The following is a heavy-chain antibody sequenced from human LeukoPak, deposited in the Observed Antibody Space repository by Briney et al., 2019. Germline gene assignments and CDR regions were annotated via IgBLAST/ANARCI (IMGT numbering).Heavy chain of an antibody. J-gene: IGHJ3*01. Sequence: PSETLSLTCAVSGGSISSTSYYWAWLRQPPGTGLEGIGTIYYSGSTYHNPSLKSRVTLSVDTSRNQFSLRLSSVDAADTAVYYCAKAGVRYFDSSGLYAFDFWGQGTTVTVSS. D-gene: IGHD3-22*01. CDR1: GGSISSTSYY. V-gene: IGHV4-39*01. CDR2: IYYSGST. CDR3: AKAGVRYFDSSGLYAFDF.